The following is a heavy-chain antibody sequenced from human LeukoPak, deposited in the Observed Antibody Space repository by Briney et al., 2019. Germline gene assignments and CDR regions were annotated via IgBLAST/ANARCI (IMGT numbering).Heavy chain of an antibody. CDR1: GGTFSSYA. Sequence: ASVKVSCKASGGTFSSYAISWVRQAPGHGLEWMGVSNPSGDSTTYAQKFQGRITMTRDTSTSTVYMELSSLISDDTAVYYCARDNSYWSFDLWGQGTLVTVSS. CDR3: ARDNSYWSFDL. CDR2: SNPSGDST. V-gene: IGHV1-46*01. J-gene: IGHJ4*02. D-gene: IGHD1-26*01.